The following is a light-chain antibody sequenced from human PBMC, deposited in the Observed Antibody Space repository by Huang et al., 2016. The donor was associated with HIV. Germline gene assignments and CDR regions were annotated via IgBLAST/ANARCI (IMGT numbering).Light chain of an antibody. Sequence: ERVMTQSPATVYLSPGERATLSCRASLSVSTNLAWYQQRPGQAPRLLIYGASTRATGIPARFSGGGSGAEFTLTISSLQSEDFAVYYCQQYDNWPLTFGGGTKVQIK. CDR1: LSVSTN. CDR3: QQYDNWPLT. V-gene: IGKV3-15*01. J-gene: IGKJ4*01. CDR2: GAS.